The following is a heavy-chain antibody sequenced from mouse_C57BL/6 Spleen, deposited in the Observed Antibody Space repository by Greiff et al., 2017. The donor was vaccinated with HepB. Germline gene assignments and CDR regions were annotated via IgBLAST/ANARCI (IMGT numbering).Heavy chain of an antibody. Sequence: VQLQQSGPELVKPGASVKMSCKASGYTFTDYNMHWVKQSHGKSLEWIGYINPNNGGTSYNQKFKGKATLTVNKSSSTAYMELRSLTSEDSAVNYCAKEQYGGSDYWGQGTTLTVSS. D-gene: IGHD1-1*01. CDR3: AKEQYGGSDY. CDR1: GYTFTDYN. CDR2: INPNNGGT. J-gene: IGHJ2*01. V-gene: IGHV1-22*01.